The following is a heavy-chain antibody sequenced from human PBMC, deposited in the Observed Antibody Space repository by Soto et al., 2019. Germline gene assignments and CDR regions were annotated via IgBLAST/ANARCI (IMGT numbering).Heavy chain of an antibody. D-gene: IGHD3-3*01. CDR3: ASGDIDYDFWSGYYYYYGMDV. J-gene: IGHJ6*02. V-gene: IGHV4-30-4*01. Sequence: SETLSLTCTVSGGSISSGDYYWSWIRQPPGKGLEWIGYIYYSGSTYYNPSLKSRVTISVDTSKNQFSLKLSSVTAADTAVYYCASGDIDYDFWSGYYYYYGMDVWGQGTTVTVS. CDR2: IYYSGST. CDR1: GGSISSGDYY.